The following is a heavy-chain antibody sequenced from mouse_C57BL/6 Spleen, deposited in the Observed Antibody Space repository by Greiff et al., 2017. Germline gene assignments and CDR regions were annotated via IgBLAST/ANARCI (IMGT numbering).Heavy chain of an antibody. CDR2: ISDGGSYT. V-gene: IGHV5-4*01. D-gene: IGHD2-2*01. J-gene: IGHJ4*01. CDR3: ARDRGYYGYDDYAMDY. Sequence: EVMLVESGGGLVKPGGSLKLSCAASGFTFSSYAMSWVRQTPEKRLEWVATISDGGSYTYYPDNVKGRFTISRDNAKNNLYLQMSHLKSEDTAMYYCARDRGYYGYDDYAMDYWGQETSVTVSS. CDR1: GFTFSSYA.